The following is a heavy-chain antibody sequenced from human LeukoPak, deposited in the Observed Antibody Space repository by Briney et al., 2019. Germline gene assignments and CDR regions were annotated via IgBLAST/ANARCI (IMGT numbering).Heavy chain of an antibody. CDR2: IGGSGNT. D-gene: IGHD6-13*01. CDR1: GFTFSSFA. J-gene: IGHJ4*02. V-gene: IGHV3-23*01. CDR3: AKAKTAAGSDY. Sequence: TGGSLRLSCAASGFTFSSFAMSWVRQPPGKGLEWVSAIGGSGNTYYADSVKGRFTISRDNAKNTLYPQMNSLRAEDTAVYFCAKAKTAAGSDYWGQGTLVTVSS.